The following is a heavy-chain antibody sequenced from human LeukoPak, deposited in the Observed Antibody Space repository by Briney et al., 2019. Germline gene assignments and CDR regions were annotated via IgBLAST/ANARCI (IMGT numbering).Heavy chain of an antibody. CDR1: GGSFSGYY. Sequence: SETLSLTCAVYGGSFSGYYWSWIRQPPGKGLEWIGEINHSGSTNYNPSLKSRVTISVDTSKNQFSLKLSSVTAADTAVYYCTRGGNYDFWSGYYNWFDPWGERTLVTVSS. V-gene: IGHV4-34*01. D-gene: IGHD3-3*01. J-gene: IGHJ5*02. CDR2: INHSGST. CDR3: TRGGNYDFWSGYYNWFDP.